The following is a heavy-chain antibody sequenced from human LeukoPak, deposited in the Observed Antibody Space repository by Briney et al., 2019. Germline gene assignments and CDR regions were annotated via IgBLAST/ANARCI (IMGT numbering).Heavy chain of an antibody. CDR3: AKRRDRSHYIHPIFGGFDY. CDR2: ISYDGSNK. CDR1: GFTFSSYG. V-gene: IGHV3-30*18. Sequence: GGSLRLSCAASGFTFSSYGMHWVRQAPGKGLEWVAVISYDGSNKYYADSVKGRFTISRDNSKNTLYLQMNSLRAEDTAVYYCAKRRDRSHYIHPIFGGFDYWGQGTLVTVSS. J-gene: IGHJ4*02. D-gene: IGHD3-3*01.